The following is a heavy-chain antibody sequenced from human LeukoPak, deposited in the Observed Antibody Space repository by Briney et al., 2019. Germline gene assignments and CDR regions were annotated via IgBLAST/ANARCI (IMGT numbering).Heavy chain of an antibody. CDR1: GYTFTGYY. CDR3: AREALYYDSSGYTY. J-gene: IGHJ4*02. V-gene: IGHV1-2*06. Sequence: ASVKVSCTASGYTFTGYYMHWVRQAPGQGLEWMGRINPNSGGTNYAQKFQGRVTMTRDTSISTAYMELSRLRSDDTAVYYCAREALYYDSSGYTYWGQGTLVTVSS. D-gene: IGHD3-22*01. CDR2: INPNSGGT.